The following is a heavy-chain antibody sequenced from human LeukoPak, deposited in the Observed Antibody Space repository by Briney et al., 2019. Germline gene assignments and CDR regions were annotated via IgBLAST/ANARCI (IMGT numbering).Heavy chain of an antibody. V-gene: IGHV4-59*11. J-gene: IGHJ4*02. CDR3: ARTYSAWCFDY. Sequence: SETLSLTCTVSGGSISSHYWTWIRQPPGKGLEWIGYIYYSGTSDYNPSLKSRVTISVDTSKNQFSLKLSSVTAADTAVYYCARTYSAWCFDYWGQGTLVTVSS. D-gene: IGHD2-8*01. CDR1: GGSISSHY. CDR2: IYYSGTS.